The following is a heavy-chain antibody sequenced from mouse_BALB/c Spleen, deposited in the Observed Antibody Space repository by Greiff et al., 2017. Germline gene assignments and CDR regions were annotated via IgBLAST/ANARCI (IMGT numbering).Heavy chain of an antibody. D-gene: IGHD2-4*01. CDR3: ARRYYDYDVALFAY. V-gene: IGHV1-9*01. J-gene: IGHJ3*01. CDR1: GYTFSSYW. CDR2: ILPGSGST. Sequence: VQGVESGAELMKPGASVKISCKATGYTFSSYWIEWVKQRPGHGLEWIGEILPGSGSTNYNEKFKGKATFTADTSSNTAYMQLSSLTSEDSAVYYCARRYYDYDVALFAYWGQGTLVTVSA.